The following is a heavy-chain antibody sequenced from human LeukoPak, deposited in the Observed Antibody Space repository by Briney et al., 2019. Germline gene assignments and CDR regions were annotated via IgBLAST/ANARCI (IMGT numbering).Heavy chain of an antibody. D-gene: IGHD3-10*01. CDR2: INPNSGGT. Sequence: ASVKVSCKASGGTFSSYAISWVRQAPGQGLEWMGWINPNSGGTNYAQKFQGRVTMTRDTSISTAYMELSRLRSDDTAVYYCARTMPVGYYYGSGSPDYWGQGTLVTVSS. CDR3: ARTMPVGYYYGSGSPDY. V-gene: IGHV1-2*02. J-gene: IGHJ4*02. CDR1: GGTFSSYA.